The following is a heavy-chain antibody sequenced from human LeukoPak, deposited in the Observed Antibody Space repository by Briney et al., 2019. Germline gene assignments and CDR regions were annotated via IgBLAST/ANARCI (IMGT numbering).Heavy chain of an antibody. D-gene: IGHD1-7*01. CDR1: GFTFSRYE. CDR3: ARIGQNYDLDY. Sequence: GGSLRLSCAASGFTFSRYEMNWVRQAPGKGLEWVSYISSSGNTKYYADSVKGRFNISRDNAKNSLCLQMNSLRAEDTAVYYCARIGQNYDLDYWGQGTLVTVSS. V-gene: IGHV3-48*03. CDR2: ISSSGNTK. J-gene: IGHJ4*02.